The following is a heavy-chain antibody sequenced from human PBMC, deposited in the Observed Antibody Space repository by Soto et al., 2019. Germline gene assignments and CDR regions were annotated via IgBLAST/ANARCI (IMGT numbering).Heavy chain of an antibody. Sequence: VQLVESGGGVVQPGRSLRLSCAASGFTFSSYAMHWVRQAPGKGLEWVAVISYDGSNKYYADSVKGRFTISRDNSKNTLYLQMNSLRAEDTAVYYCAREDTYYDFWSGYYPRGGWFDPWGQGTLVTVSS. V-gene: IGHV3-30-3*01. CDR3: AREDTYYDFWSGYYPRGGWFDP. CDR1: GFTFSSYA. D-gene: IGHD3-3*01. CDR2: ISYDGSNK. J-gene: IGHJ5*02.